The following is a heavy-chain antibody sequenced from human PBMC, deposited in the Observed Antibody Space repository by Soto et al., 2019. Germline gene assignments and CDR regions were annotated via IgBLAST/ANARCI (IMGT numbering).Heavy chain of an antibody. V-gene: IGHV4-31*03. D-gene: IGHD1-26*01. CDR3: ARDSGSYNWFDH. CDR1: GGSISSGGYY. Sequence: SETLSLTCTVSGGSISSGGYYWSWIRQHPGKGLEWIGYIYYSGSTYYNPSLKSRVTISVDTSKNQFSLKLSSVTAADTAVYYCARDSGSYNWFDHWGQGTLVTVSS. J-gene: IGHJ5*02. CDR2: IYYSGST.